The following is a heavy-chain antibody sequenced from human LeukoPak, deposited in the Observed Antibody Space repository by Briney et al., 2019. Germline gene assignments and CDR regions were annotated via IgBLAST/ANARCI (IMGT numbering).Heavy chain of an antibody. CDR2: IRQDGSEK. D-gene: IGHD4-17*01. CDR1: GFTFSDYW. V-gene: IGHV3-7*01. J-gene: IGHJ1*01. Sequence: GGSLRLSCAVSGFTFSDYWMSWVRQAPGKGLEWVANIRQDGSEKYFVKSVEGRFTISRDNAENSLYLQMNSLRAEDTAVYYCATCYNDDYGYFQHWGQGTLVTVSS. CDR3: ATCYNDDYGYFQH.